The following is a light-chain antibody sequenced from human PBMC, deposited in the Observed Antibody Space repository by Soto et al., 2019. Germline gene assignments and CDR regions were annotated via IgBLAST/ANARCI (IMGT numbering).Light chain of an antibody. Sequence: QSVLTQPASVSGSPGQSITISCTGTSSDVGGYNYVSWYQQHPGKAPKLLIYDVSYRPSGVSDRFSGSKSGNTASLTISGLQAEDEADYYCSSYTSSSTRLFGGGTKVTVL. CDR2: DVS. CDR3: SSYTSSSTRL. V-gene: IGLV2-14*01. CDR1: SSDVGGYNY. J-gene: IGLJ2*01.